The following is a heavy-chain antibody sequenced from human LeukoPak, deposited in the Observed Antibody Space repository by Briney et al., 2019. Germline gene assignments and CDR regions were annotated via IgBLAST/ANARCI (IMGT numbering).Heavy chain of an antibody. V-gene: IGHV4-39*01. CDR2: IYYSGST. J-gene: IGHJ4*02. CDR3: ARREYSSSFDY. Sequence: SETLSLTCTVSGGSISSSSYYWGWIRQPPGKGLEWIGSIYYSGSTCYNPSLKSRVTISVDTSKNQFSLKLSSVTAADTAVYYCARREYSSSFDYWGQGTLVTVSS. CDR1: GGSISSSSYY. D-gene: IGHD6-6*01.